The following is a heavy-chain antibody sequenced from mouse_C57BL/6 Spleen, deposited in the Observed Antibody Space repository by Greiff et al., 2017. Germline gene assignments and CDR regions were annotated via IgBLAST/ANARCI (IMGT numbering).Heavy chain of an antibody. D-gene: IGHD1-3*01. CDR2: INPSTGGT. J-gene: IGHJ2*01. CDR1: GYSFTGYY. V-gene: IGHV1-42*01. CDR3: ARYKRGKNYFDY. Sequence: EVQLQQSGPELVKPGASVKISCKASGYSFTGYYMNWVKQSPEKSLEWIGEINPSTGGTTYNQKFTAKATLTVDKSSSTAYMQLKSLTSEDSAVYYCARYKRGKNYFDYWGQGTTLTVSS.